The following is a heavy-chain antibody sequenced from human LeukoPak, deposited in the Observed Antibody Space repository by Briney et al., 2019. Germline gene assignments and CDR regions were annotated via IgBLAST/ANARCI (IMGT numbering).Heavy chain of an antibody. V-gene: IGHV4-34*01. CDR2: INHSGST. D-gene: IGHD3-10*01. Sequence: SETLSLTCAVYGGSFSGYYWSWIRQPPGKGLEWIGEINHSGSTNYNPSLKSRVTISVDTSKNQFSLKLSSVTAADTAVYYCARGIRRHYYRSGSYYNTGRRIGDYFDYWGQGTLLTVS. CDR1: GGSFSGYY. CDR3: ARGIRRHYYRSGSYYNTGRRIGDYFDY. J-gene: IGHJ4*02.